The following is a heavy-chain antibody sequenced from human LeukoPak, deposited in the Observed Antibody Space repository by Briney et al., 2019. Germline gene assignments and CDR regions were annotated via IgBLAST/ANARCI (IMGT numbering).Heavy chain of an antibody. V-gene: IGHV3-48*01. CDR2: ISSSGSIT. D-gene: IGHD2-2*01. J-gene: IGHJ3*02. CDR3: ARPGITTFDI. CDR1: GFTFINYW. Sequence: PGGSLRLSCAASGFTFINYWMSWVRQAPGKGLEWVSHISSSGSITYYGDSVKGRITISRDNAKNSVSLYMNSLRAEDSAVYYCARPGITTFDIWGQGTMVTVSS.